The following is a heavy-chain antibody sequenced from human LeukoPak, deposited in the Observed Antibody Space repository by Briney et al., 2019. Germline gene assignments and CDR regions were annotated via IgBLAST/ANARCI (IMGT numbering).Heavy chain of an antibody. Sequence: ASVKVSCKASGYTFTSYAMNWVRQAPGQGLEWMGWINTNTGNPTYAQGFTGRFVFSLDTSVSTAYLQISSLKAEDTAVYYCARRPLGYCSGGSCVDYWGQGTLVTVSS. CDR3: ARRPLGYCSGGSCVDY. CDR2: INTNTGNP. CDR1: GYTFTSYA. V-gene: IGHV7-4-1*02. J-gene: IGHJ4*02. D-gene: IGHD2-15*01.